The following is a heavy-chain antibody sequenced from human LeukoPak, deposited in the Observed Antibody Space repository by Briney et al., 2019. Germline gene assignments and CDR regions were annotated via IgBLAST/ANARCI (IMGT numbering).Heavy chain of an antibody. Sequence: GGSLRLSCAASGFTFSSYSMNWVRQAPGKGLEWDSSISSSSSYIYYADSVKGRFTISRDNAKNSLYLQMNSLRAEDTAVYYCARARFGEGGYYFDYWGQGTLVTVSS. J-gene: IGHJ4*02. D-gene: IGHD3-10*01. CDR1: GFTFSSYS. V-gene: IGHV3-21*01. CDR3: ARARFGEGGYYFDY. CDR2: ISSSSSYI.